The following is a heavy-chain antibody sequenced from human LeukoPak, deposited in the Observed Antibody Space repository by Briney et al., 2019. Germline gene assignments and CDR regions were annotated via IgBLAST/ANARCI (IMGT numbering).Heavy chain of an antibody. J-gene: IGHJ4*02. CDR3: AKEAGGIAVAGLAY. V-gene: IGHV3-23*01. Sequence: GGSLRLSCAGSGFSFGTYNINWVRQAPGKGLEWVSAISGSGGFTYYADSVKGRFTISRDNSKNTLYLQMNSLRAEDTAVYYCAKEAGGIAVAGLAYWGQGSLVTVSS. D-gene: IGHD6-19*01. CDR2: ISGSGGFT. CDR1: GFSFGTYN.